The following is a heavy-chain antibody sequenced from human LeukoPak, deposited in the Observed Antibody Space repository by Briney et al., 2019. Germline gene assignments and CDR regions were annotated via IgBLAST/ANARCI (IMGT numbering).Heavy chain of an antibody. CDR3: ATGRSPLPQLEP. Sequence: ASVKVSCKVSGYTLTELSMHWVRQAPGKGLVWMGGFDPEDGETIYAQKFQGRVTMTEDTSTDTAYMELSSLRSEDTAVYYCATGRSPLPQLEPWGQGTLVTVSS. CDR2: FDPEDGET. D-gene: IGHD6-13*01. V-gene: IGHV1-24*01. CDR1: GYTLTELS. J-gene: IGHJ5*02.